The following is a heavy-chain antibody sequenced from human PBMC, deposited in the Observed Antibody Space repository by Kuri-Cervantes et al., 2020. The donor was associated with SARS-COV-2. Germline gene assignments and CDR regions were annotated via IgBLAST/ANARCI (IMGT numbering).Heavy chain of an antibody. CDR2: IYSGGSST. J-gene: IGHJ6*02. V-gene: IGHV3-23*03. CDR3: ASMVRGNYGMDV. Sequence: GESLTLLCAASGFTFSSYAMSWVRQAPGKRLEWVSVIYSGGSSTYYADSVKGRFTISRDNSKNTLYLQMNSLRAEYTAVYYCASMVRGNYGMDVWGQRTTVTVSS. D-gene: IGHD3-10*01. CDR1: GFTFSSYA.